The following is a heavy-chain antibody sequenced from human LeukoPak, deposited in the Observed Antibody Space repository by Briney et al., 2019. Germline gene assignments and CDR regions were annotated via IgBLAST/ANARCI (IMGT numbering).Heavy chain of an antibody. J-gene: IGHJ4*02. Sequence: QPGGSLRLSCAASGFTVSSNYMTWVRQAPGKGLEWVSFIYSDNTHYSDSVKGRVTISRDNSKNTLYLQMNSLRAEDTAVYYCARDGGLYRYYFDYWGQGTLVTVSS. CDR2: IYSDNT. CDR1: GFTVSSNY. V-gene: IGHV3-53*01. D-gene: IGHD3-16*01. CDR3: ARDGGLYRYYFDY.